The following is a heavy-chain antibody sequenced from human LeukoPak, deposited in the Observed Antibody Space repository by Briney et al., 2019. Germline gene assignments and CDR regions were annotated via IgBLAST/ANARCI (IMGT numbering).Heavy chain of an antibody. Sequence: GRSLSLSCGASGFSFSTYGTRWVSQAPKNWLEWLADGWYDVSNKFYADSVKGRFTISRDNSKNTVYLQMNSLRAEDTAMYYCARSPVIAPLDYYGMDVWGQGTTVTVSS. V-gene: IGHV3-33*01. J-gene: IGHJ6*02. CDR3: ARSPVIAPLDYYGMDV. CDR2: GWYDVSNK. D-gene: IGHD2-21*01. CDR1: GFSFSTYG.